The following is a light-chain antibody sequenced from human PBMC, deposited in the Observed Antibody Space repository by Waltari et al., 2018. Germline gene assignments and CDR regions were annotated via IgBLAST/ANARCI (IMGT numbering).Light chain of an antibody. CDR3: QQFNTYPIP. V-gene: IGKV1-5*03. CDR2: RAT. Sequence: DIQMTQSPSTLSASIGDRVTITCRASQTIISWLAWYQQKPGQAPRLLIYRATALETGVPSRFSGTGSGTEFTLTINGLQPDDSATYFCQQFNTYPIPFGRGTKVDIK. CDR1: QTIISW. J-gene: IGKJ3*01.